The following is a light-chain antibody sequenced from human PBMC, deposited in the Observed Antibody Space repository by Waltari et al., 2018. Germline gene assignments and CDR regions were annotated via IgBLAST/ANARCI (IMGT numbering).Light chain of an antibody. J-gene: IGKJ1*01. CDR3: QQYVSLPAT. V-gene: IGKV3-20*01. CDR2: DAS. Sequence: EIMLKQSPGTLSLSPGERATLSCRARQSISRPLAWYQQKPGQAPRLLIYDASTRATGIPDRFSGSGSGTDFSLTISRLEPEDSAVYYCQQYVSLPATFGQGTKVEIK. CDR1: QSISRP.